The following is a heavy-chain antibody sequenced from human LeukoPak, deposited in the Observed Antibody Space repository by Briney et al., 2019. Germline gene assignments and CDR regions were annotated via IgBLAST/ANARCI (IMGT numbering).Heavy chain of an antibody. CDR2: IWYDGSNK. V-gene: IGHV3-33*01. CDR1: GFTFSSYG. CDR3: ASSGSYYYFDY. Sequence: PGRSLRLSCAASGFTFSSYGMHWVRQAPGKGLERVAVIWYDGSNKYYADSVKGRFTISRDNSKNTLYLQMNSLRAEDTAVYYCASSGSYYYFDYWGQGTLVTVSS. J-gene: IGHJ4*02. D-gene: IGHD1-26*01.